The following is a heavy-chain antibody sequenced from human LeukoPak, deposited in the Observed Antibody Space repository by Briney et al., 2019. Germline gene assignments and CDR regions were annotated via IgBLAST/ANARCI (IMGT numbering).Heavy chain of an antibody. V-gene: IGHV4-31*03. CDR1: GGSISSGGYY. CDR2: IYYSGST. D-gene: IGHD3-10*01. J-gene: IGHJ6*02. CDR3: AREQLLWFGEPTRSYYYYYGMDV. Sequence: SETLSLTCTVSGGSISSGGYYWSWIRQHPGKGLEWIGYIYYSGSTYYNPSLKSRVTISVDTSKNQFSLKLSSVTAADTAVYYCAREQLLWFGEPTRSYYYYYGMDVWGQGTTVTVSS.